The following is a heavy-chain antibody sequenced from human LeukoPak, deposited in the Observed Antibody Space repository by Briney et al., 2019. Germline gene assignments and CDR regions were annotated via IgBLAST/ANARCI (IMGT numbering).Heavy chain of an antibody. V-gene: IGHV1-18*01. CDR3: ARDHPNTAMVTFFYYYGMDV. CDR1: GYTFTSYG. J-gene: IGHJ6*02. CDR2: ISAYNGNT. D-gene: IGHD5-18*01. Sequence: ALVKVSCKASGYTFTSYGISWVRQAPGQGLEWMGWISAYNGNTNYAQKLQGRVTMTTDTSTSTAYMELRSLRSDDTAVYYCARDHPNTAMVTFFYYYGMDVWGQGTTVTVSS.